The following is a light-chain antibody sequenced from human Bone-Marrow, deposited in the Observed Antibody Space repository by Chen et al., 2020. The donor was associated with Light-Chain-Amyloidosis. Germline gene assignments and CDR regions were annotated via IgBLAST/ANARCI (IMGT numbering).Light chain of an antibody. CDR1: DLPTKY. J-gene: IGLJ2*01. CDR2: RAT. Sequence: SYELTQPPSVSVSPGQTARITCSGDDLPTKYAYLYQQKPGQAPVLVINRATERPSGISERVSGSSSGTTATLTISGVQAEDEADYHCQSADSSGTYEVIFGGGNKLTVL. V-gene: IGLV3-25*03. CDR3: QSADSSGTYEVI.